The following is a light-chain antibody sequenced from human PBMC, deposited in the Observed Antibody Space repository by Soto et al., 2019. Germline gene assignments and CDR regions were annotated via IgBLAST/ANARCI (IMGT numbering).Light chain of an antibody. CDR2: SNN. J-gene: IGLJ3*02. Sequence: QSVLTQPPSASGTPGQRVTISCSGSSSNIGSNTVNWYQQLPGTAPKLLIYSNNQRPSGVPDRLSGSKSGTSASLAISGLQSEDEADYYCVAWDDSLNGRVFGGGTKLTVL. CDR3: VAWDDSLNGRV. V-gene: IGLV1-44*01. CDR1: SSNIGSNT.